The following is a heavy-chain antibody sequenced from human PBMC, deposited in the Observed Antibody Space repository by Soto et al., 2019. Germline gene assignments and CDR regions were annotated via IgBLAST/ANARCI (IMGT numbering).Heavy chain of an antibody. V-gene: IGHV3-15*07. Sequence: EVQLVESGGGLVKPGGSLRLSCAASGFTFSNAWMNWVRQAPGKGLEWVGRIKSKTDGGTTDYAAPGKGRFTISRDDSNNTLYLQMNSLKTDDTAVYYCTTDGCSITSCYYYYGMDVWGQGTTVTVSS. CDR3: TTDGCSITSCYYYYGMDV. CDR2: IKSKTDGGTT. J-gene: IGHJ6*02. D-gene: IGHD2-2*01. CDR1: GFTFSNAW.